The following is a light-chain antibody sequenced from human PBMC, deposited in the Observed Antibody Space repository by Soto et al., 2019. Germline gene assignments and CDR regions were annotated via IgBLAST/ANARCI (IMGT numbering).Light chain of an antibody. CDR3: QQRSDWPFT. CDR1: QSVSSY. Sequence: EIVLTQSPATLSLSPGERATLSCRASQSVSSYFAWSQQKPGQAPRLLIYDASNRATGIPARFSGSGSGTDFPLPISSLEPEDFAVYYCQQRSDWPFTFGGGTKVQIK. J-gene: IGKJ4*01. CDR2: DAS. V-gene: IGKV3-11*01.